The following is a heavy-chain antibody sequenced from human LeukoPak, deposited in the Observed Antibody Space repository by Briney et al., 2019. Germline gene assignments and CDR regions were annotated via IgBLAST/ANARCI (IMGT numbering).Heavy chain of an antibody. D-gene: IGHD3-10*02. J-gene: IGHJ6*04. CDR1: GFTFSSYE. CDR3: AELGITMIGGV. CDR2: ISSSGSTI. Sequence: PGGSLRLSCAASGFTFSSYEMNWVRQAPGKGLEWASYISSSGSTIYYPDSVKGRFTISRDNAKNSLYLQMNSLRAEDTAVYYCAELGITMIGGVWGKGTTVTISS. V-gene: IGHV3-48*03.